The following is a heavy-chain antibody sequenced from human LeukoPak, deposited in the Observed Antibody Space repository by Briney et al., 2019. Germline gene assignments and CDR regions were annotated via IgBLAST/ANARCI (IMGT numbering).Heavy chain of an antibody. Sequence: PSETLSLTCAVYGGSFSGYYWSWIRQPPGKGLEWIGEINHSGSTNYNPSLKSRATISVDTSKNQFSLKLSSVTAADTAVYYCARIRYSENIDYWGQGTLVTVSS. CDR2: INHSGST. CDR3: ARIRYSENIDY. J-gene: IGHJ4*02. D-gene: IGHD1-1*01. V-gene: IGHV4-34*01. CDR1: GGSFSGYY.